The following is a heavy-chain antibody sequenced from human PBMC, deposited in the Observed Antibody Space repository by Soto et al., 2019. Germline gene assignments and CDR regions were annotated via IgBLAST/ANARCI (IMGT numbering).Heavy chain of an antibody. J-gene: IGHJ5*02. CDR2: IYHSGGT. CDR1: GGSINRGGYS. D-gene: IGHD3-10*01. V-gene: IGHV4-30-2*01. CDR3: ARCLRDSGFNWFDP. Sequence: SETLSLTCAVSGGSINRGGYSWSWIRQPPGKGLEWIGYIYHSGGTDYNPSLKSRVTISIDRSKNQFSLKLSSVTAADTAVYYCARCLRDSGFNWFDPCGQGPLVTVSS.